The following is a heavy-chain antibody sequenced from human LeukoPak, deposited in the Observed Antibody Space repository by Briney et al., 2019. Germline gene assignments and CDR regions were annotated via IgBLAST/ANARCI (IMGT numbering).Heavy chain of an antibody. V-gene: IGHV4-34*01. CDR2: INHSGST. Sequence: SETLSLTCAVYGGSFSGYYWSWIRQPPGKGLEWIGEINHSGSTNYSPSLKSRVTISVDTSKNQFSLKLSSVTAADTAVYYCARDQGGVGFDPWGQGTLVTVSS. D-gene: IGHD1-26*01. J-gene: IGHJ5*02. CDR1: GGSFSGYY. CDR3: ARDQGGVGFDP.